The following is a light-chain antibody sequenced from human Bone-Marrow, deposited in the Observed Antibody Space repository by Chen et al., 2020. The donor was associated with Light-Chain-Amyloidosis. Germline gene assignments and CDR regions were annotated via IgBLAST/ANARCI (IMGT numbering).Light chain of an antibody. CDR3: SSYTSSDTLV. CDR2: DVS. Sequence: QFALTQPPSVPGPPGQSITIPCPGTSNDVGGYNYVSWYQQHPGKAPKLMIYDVSNVPSGVSNRFSGSKSGNTASLTISGLQAEDEADYYCSSYTSSDTLVFGGGTKVTVL. J-gene: IGLJ3*02. V-gene: IGLV2-14*03. CDR1: SNDVGGYNY.